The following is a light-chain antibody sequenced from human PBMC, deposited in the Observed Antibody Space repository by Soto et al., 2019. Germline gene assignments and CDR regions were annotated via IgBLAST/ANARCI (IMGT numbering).Light chain of an antibody. CDR1: QTISSTY. J-gene: IGKJ1*01. CDR2: AAS. V-gene: IGKV3-20*01. CDR3: QQYGSSPKT. Sequence: IVLTQSPGTLSLSPVYRATLSFRASQTISSTYLAWYQQKPGQAPRLLIYAASTRATGIPDRFSGSGSGTDFTLTISRLEPEDFAVYYCQQYGSSPKTFGQGTKVDI.